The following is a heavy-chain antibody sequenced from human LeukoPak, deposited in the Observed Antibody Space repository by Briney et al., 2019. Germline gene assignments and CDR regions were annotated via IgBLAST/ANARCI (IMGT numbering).Heavy chain of an antibody. V-gene: IGHV4-34*01. CDR2: INHSGST. CDR3: ARAVIAAAGTDY. D-gene: IGHD6-13*01. J-gene: IGHJ4*02. Sequence: PGGSLRLSCAASGFTFSSYGMHWVRQPPGKGLEWIGEINHSGSTNYNPSLKSRVTISVDTSKNQFSLKLSSVTAADTAVYYCARAVIAAAGTDYWGQGTLVTVSS. CDR1: GFTFSSYG.